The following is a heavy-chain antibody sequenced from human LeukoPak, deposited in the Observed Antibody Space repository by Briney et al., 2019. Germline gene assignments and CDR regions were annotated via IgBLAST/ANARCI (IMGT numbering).Heavy chain of an antibody. J-gene: IGHJ4*02. CDR2: ISGSGGST. CDR1: GGSISSYY. D-gene: IGHD6-13*01. CDR3: AKVGSSSWYVHY. V-gene: IGHV3-23*01. Sequence: ETLSLTCTVSGGSISSYYWSWVRQAPGKGLEWVSAISGSGGSTYYADSVKGRFTISRDNSKNTLYLQMNSLRAEDTAVYYCAKVGSSSWYVHYWGQGTLVTVSS.